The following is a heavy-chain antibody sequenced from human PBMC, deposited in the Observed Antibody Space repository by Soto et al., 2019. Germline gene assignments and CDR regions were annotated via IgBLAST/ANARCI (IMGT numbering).Heavy chain of an antibody. J-gene: IGHJ5*02. Sequence: KPSETLSLTCTVSGDSIISSDFYWGWDRQPPGKSLEWIGSIFYLGSSYYNPSLKSRVTMSVDTSKNQFSLRLRSVTAADTALYFCARHSLALRKNNWFDPWGQGIMVTVSS. D-gene: IGHD2-15*01. CDR3: ARHSLALRKNNWFDP. V-gene: IGHV4-39*01. CDR1: GDSIISSDFY. CDR2: IFYLGSS.